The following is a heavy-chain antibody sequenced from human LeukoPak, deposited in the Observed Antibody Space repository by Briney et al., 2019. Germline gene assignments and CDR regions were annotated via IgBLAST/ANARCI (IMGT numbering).Heavy chain of an antibody. Sequence: SVKVSCKASGGTFTSYAISWVRQAPGQGLEWMGRIIPLLGVANYAQKFQGRVTITADKATSTAYMELSSLRSEDTAVYYCARGRRGPGIGDYYYGMDVWGQGTTVTVSS. D-gene: IGHD1-1*01. CDR1: GGTFTSYA. V-gene: IGHV1-69*04. CDR2: IIPLLGVA. J-gene: IGHJ6*02. CDR3: ARGRRGPGIGDYYYGMDV.